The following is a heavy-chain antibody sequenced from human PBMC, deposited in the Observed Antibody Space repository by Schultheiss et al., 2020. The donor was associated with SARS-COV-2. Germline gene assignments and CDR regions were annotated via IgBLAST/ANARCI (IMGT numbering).Heavy chain of an antibody. CDR3: ARGHIAARLYTY. D-gene: IGHD6-6*01. J-gene: IGHJ4*02. Sequence: SETLSLTCAVYGGSFSGYYWGWIRQPPGKGLEWIGSIYYSGSTYYNPSLKSRVTISVDTSKNQFSLKLSSVNAADTAVYYCARGHIAARLYTYWGQGTLVTVSS. V-gene: IGHV4-34*01. CDR2: IYYSGST. CDR1: GGSFSGYY.